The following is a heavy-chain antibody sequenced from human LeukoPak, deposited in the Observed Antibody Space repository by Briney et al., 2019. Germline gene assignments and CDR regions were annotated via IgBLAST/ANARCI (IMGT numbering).Heavy chain of an antibody. CDR3: VDNRDF. CDR2: IYTSXXT. D-gene: IGHD2/OR15-2a*01. V-gene: IGHV4-4*07. J-gene: IGHJ4*02. Sequence: SETLSLTCTVSGASVGDYYWXXXXXXAGKGLEWLGRIYTSXXTXXNXSLQXXXXXXVDVSKNQFSLRLISMTAADTGIYCAVDNRDFWGQGTLVTVSS. CDR1: GASVGDYY.